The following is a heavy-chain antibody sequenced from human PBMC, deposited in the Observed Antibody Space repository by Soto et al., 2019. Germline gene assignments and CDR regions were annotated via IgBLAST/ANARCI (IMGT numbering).Heavy chain of an antibody. CDR3: ARRGVSGYYGMDV. Sequence: QLQLQESGPGLVKPSETLSLTCTVSGGSISSSSYYWGWIRQPPGKGLEWIGSIYYSGSTYYNPSLKSRVTISVDTSKNQFSLKLSSVTAADTAMYYCARRGVSGYYGMDVWGQGTTVTVSS. CDR2: IYYSGST. V-gene: IGHV4-39*01. J-gene: IGHJ6*02. D-gene: IGHD2-8*01. CDR1: GGSISSSSYY.